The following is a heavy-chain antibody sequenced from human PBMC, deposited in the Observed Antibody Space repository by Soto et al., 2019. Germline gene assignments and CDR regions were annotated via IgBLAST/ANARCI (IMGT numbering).Heavy chain of an antibody. D-gene: IGHD4-17*01. CDR2: IYYSGST. V-gene: IGHV4-39*01. Sequence: SETLSLTCTVSGGSISSSSYYWGWIRQPPGKGLEWIGSIYYSGSTYYNPSLKSRVTISVDTSKNQFSLKLSSVTAADTAVYYCARTLATTVTTLYYYGMDVWGQGTTVTVSS. J-gene: IGHJ6*02. CDR1: GGSISSSSYY. CDR3: ARTLATTVTTLYYYGMDV.